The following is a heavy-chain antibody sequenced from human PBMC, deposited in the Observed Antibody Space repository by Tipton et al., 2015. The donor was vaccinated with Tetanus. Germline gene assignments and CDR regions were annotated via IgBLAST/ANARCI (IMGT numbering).Heavy chain of an antibody. Sequence: TLSLTCTVSGDPINTGDFLWTWIRQHPRTGLEWIGYISNRGNSYSNPSLKGRVSLSVDKSASQFSLRLTSVTSADSAVYYCAAESARGNNWFDPWGQGVLVNVSS. CDR1: GDPINTGDFL. CDR2: ISNRGNS. V-gene: IGHV4-31*03. J-gene: IGHJ5*02. CDR3: AAESARGNNWFDP.